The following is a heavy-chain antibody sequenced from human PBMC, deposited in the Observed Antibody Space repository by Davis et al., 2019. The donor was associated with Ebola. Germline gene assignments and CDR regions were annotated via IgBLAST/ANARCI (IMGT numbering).Heavy chain of an antibody. D-gene: IGHD1-1*01. J-gene: IGHJ5*02. CDR1: GFTFSSYE. CDR3: ARGRQTFDP. Sequence: GGSLRLSCAASGFTFSSYEMNWVRQAPGKGLEWVSYISSSGSTTYYADSVKGRFTISRDNAQNSLYLQMSSLRAEDTAVYYCARGRQTFDPWGRGTLVTVSS. CDR2: ISSSGSTT. V-gene: IGHV3-48*03.